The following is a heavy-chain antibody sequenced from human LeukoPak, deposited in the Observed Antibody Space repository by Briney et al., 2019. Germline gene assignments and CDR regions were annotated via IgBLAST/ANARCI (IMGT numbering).Heavy chain of an antibody. J-gene: IGHJ5*02. V-gene: IGHV4-30-2*01. CDR2: IYHSGST. CDR3: ARGTVTTWGGFDP. D-gene: IGHD4-11*01. Sequence: PSETLSLTCAVSGGSISSGGYSWSWIRLPPGKGLEWIGYIYHSGSTYYNPSLKSRVTISVDRSKNQFSLKLSSVTAADTAVYYCARGTVTTWGGFDPWGQGTLVTVSS. CDR1: GGSISSGGYS.